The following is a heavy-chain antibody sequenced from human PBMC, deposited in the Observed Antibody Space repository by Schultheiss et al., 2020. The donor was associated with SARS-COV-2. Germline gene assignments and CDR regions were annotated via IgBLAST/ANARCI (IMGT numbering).Heavy chain of an antibody. D-gene: IGHD1-26*01. Sequence: SETLSLTCTVSGGSISSSSYYWGWIRQPPGKGLEWIGYIYYGGMTYYNPSLKSRVTISVDTSKNQFSLKLSSVTAADTAVYYCARRMSTGSPYFDYWGQGTLVTVSS. CDR2: IYYGGMT. V-gene: IGHV4-31*03. CDR1: GGSISSSSYY. CDR3: ARRMSTGSPYFDY. J-gene: IGHJ4*02.